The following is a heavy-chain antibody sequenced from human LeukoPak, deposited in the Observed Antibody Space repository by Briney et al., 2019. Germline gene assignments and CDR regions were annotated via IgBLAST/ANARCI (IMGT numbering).Heavy chain of an antibody. V-gene: IGHV3-23*01. D-gene: IGHD3-22*01. CDR3: GIRDTSDYYVF. CDR2: TGSNGVT. J-gene: IGHJ4*02. Sequence: GGSLRLSCTGSAFTFRTYAFSCVRQAPGKGLEWVSATGSNGVTYYADSVKGRFTISSDNSKNAWYLQMNGLRADDTAVYYCGIRDTSDYYVFWGQGTLVTVSS. CDR1: AFTFRTYA.